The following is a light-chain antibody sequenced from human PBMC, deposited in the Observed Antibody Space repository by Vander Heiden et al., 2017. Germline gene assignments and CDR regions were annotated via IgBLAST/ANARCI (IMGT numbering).Light chain of an antibody. CDR2: DTS. V-gene: IGKV3-20*01. CDR1: QSVSIY. CDR3: YQYGSAPPYS. J-gene: IGKJ2*03. Sequence: IVLTQSPGTLSLSPGERATLSCRASQSVSIYLAWFQQQPGQAPRLLIYDTSRRATAIPDRFSGSGSGTDFTLIISRLEPEDFAMYYCYQYGSAPPYSFGQGTKLEIK.